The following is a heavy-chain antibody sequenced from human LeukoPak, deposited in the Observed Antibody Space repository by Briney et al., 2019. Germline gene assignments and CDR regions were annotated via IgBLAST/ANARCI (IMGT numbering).Heavy chain of an antibody. V-gene: IGHV3-23*01. J-gene: IGHJ4*02. D-gene: IGHD2-15*01. CDR2: ISGSGGST. CDR3: AKALDSGALPRGASYFAY. CDR1: GFTFSTYA. Sequence: GGSLRLSCAASGFTFSTYATSWVRQAPGKGLEWVSAISGSGGSTYYADYVKGRFTISRDNSKNTLYLQMNSLRAEDTAVYYCAKALDSGALPRGASYFAYWGQGTLVTVSS.